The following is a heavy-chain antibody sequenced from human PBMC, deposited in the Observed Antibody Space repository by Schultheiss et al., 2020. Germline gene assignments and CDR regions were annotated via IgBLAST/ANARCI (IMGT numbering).Heavy chain of an antibody. CDR2: IYYSGST. J-gene: IGHJ5*02. V-gene: IGHV4-39*01. Sequence: SETLSLTCTVSGGSISSGGYYWGWIRQPPGKGLEWIGSIYYSGSTYYNPSLKSRVTISVDTSKNQFSLKLSSVTAADTAVYYCARGRMYCSGGSCYLGWFDPWGQGTLVTVSS. CDR1: GGSISSGGYY. CDR3: ARGRMYCSGGSCYLGWFDP. D-gene: IGHD2-15*01.